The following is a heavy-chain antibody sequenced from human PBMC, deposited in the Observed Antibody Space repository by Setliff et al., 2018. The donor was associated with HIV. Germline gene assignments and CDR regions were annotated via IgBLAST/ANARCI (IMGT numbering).Heavy chain of an antibody. Sequence: SETLSLTCTLSGDSVTTPYYWGWIRQPPGKGLEWVGSIYHSGATYFTPSLKSRVTLSVDTSKNQFFLRLTSVSTADTGLYFCARHSPVTTEDYMDVWGKGTTVTV. CDR2: IYHSGAT. CDR1: GDSVTTPYY. CDR3: ARHSPVTTEDYMDV. D-gene: IGHD4-17*01. V-gene: IGHV4-38-2*02. J-gene: IGHJ6*03.